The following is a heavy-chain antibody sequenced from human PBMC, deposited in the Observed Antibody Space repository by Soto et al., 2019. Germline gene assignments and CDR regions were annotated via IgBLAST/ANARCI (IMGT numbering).Heavy chain of an antibody. V-gene: IGHV1-18*01. CDR3: ARDIEGTIFGVVIMGSYYYGMDV. CDR1: GYTFTSYG. D-gene: IGHD3-3*01. CDR2: ISAYNGNT. Sequence: QVQLVQSGAEVKRPGASVKVSCKASGYTFTSYGISWVRQAPGQGLEWMGWISAYNGNTNYAQKLQGRVTMTTDTSTSTAYMELRSLRSDDTAVYYCARDIEGTIFGVVIMGSYYYGMDVWGQGTTVTVSS. J-gene: IGHJ6*02.